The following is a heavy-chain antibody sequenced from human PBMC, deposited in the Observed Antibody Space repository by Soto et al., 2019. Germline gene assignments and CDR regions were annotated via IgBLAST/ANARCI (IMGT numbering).Heavy chain of an antibody. Sequence: PGGSLRLSCAASGFTFSSYSMNWVRQAPGKGLEWVSSISSSSSYIYYADSVKGRFTISRDNAKNSLYLQMNSLRAEDTAVYYCARDPSSDKAAEYFDYWGQGTLVPVSS. J-gene: IGHJ4*02. V-gene: IGHV3-21*01. CDR3: ARDPSSDKAAEYFDY. CDR1: GFTFSSYS. CDR2: ISSSSSYI. D-gene: IGHD6-25*01.